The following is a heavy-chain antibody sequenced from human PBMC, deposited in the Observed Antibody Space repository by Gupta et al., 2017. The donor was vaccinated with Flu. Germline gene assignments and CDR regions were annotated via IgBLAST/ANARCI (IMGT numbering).Heavy chain of an antibody. J-gene: IGHJ5*02. CDR2: ISSSSSYI. D-gene: IGHD2-2*01. CDR3: ARVYGVQLLSSYWFDP. Sequence: PGKGLEWVSSISSSSSYIYYADSVKGRFTISRDNAKNSLYLQMNSLRAEDTAVYYCARVYGVQLLSSYWFDPWGQGTLVTVSS. V-gene: IGHV3-21*01.